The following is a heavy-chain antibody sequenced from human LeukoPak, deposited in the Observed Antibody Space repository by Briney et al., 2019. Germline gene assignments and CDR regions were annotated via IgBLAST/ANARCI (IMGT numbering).Heavy chain of an antibody. Sequence: SGTLSLTCAVSGISINTDNWWSWIRQTPGKGLEWIGEIHETGRTNYSPALKSRGAMSVDKSKNQLSLNENSVTAAETAVDYCARDGGWGSGFAWGQGILVTVSS. J-gene: IGHJ4*02. CDR1: GISINTDNW. CDR3: ARDGGWGSGFA. V-gene: IGHV4-4*02. D-gene: IGHD6-19*01. CDR2: IHETGRT.